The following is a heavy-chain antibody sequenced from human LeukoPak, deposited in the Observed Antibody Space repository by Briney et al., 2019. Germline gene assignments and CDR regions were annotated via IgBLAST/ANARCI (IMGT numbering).Heavy chain of an antibody. CDR1: GFTFSSYG. D-gene: IGHD3-10*01. V-gene: IGHV3-7*01. CDR3: ARVFGSHRFDY. Sequence: GGSLRLSCAASGFTFSSYGMHWVRQAPGKGLEWVANIKQDGSEKYYVDSVKGRFTISRDNAKNSLYLQMNSLRAEDTAVYYCARVFGSHRFDYWGQGTLVTVSS. CDR2: IKQDGSEK. J-gene: IGHJ4*02.